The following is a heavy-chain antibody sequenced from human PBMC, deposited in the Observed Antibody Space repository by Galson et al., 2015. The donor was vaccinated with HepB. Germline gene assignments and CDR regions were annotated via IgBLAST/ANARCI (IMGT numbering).Heavy chain of an antibody. CDR2: IIPIFGTA. Sequence: SVKLSCKASGVTFSSYAISWVRQAPGQGLEWMGGIIPIFGTANYAQKFQGRVTITTDESTSTAYMELSSLRSEDTAVYYCVISAMFAGTFDYWGQGTLVTVSS. CDR3: VISAMFAGTFDY. J-gene: IGHJ4*02. D-gene: IGHD3-10*02. V-gene: IGHV1-69*05. CDR1: GVTFSSYA.